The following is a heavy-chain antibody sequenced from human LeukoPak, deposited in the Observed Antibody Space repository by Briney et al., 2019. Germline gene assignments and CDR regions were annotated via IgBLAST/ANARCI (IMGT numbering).Heavy chain of an antibody. D-gene: IGHD6-19*01. CDR3: AKDRTSGWPAAFDI. CDR2: INSNGSVT. V-gene: IGHV3-74*01. J-gene: IGHJ3*02. Sequence: GGSLRLSCAASGFTFSNYWMHWVRQAPGKGLVWVSRINSNGSVTTYADSVKGRFTISRDNPTNTLYLQMTSLRAEDTAVYYCAKDRTSGWPAAFDIWGQGTMVTVSS. CDR1: GFTFSNYW.